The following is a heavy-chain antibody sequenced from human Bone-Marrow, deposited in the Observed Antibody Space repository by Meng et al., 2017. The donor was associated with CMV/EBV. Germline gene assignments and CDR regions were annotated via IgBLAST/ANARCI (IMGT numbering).Heavy chain of an antibody. D-gene: IGHD3-3*01. CDR1: GFTVSSNY. Sequence: GGSLRLSCAASGFTVSSNYMSWVRQAPGKGLERVSAISGSGGSIYYADSVKGRFTISRDNSKNTLYLQMSSLRAEDTAVYYCAKDYDFWSGDNHDAFDIWGQGTMVTVSS. V-gene: IGHV3-23*01. CDR3: AKDYDFWSGDNHDAFDI. CDR2: ISGSGGSI. J-gene: IGHJ3*02.